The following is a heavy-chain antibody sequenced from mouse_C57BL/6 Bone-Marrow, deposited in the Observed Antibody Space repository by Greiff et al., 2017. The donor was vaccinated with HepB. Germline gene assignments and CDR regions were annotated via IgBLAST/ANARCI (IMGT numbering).Heavy chain of an antibody. CDR2: IYPRSGNT. CDR3: ATPMYYYGSSYDWYFDV. D-gene: IGHD1-1*01. CDR1: GYTFTSYG. V-gene: IGHV1-81*01. J-gene: IGHJ1*03. Sequence: VQLQQSGAELARPGASVKLSCKASGYTFTSYGISWVKQRTGQGLEWIGEIYPRSGNTYYNEKFKGQATLTADKSSSTAYMEIRSLTSEDSAVYFCATPMYYYGSSYDWYFDVWGTGTTVTVSS.